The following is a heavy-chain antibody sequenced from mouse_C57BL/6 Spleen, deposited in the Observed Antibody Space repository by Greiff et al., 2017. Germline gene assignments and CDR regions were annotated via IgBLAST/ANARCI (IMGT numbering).Heavy chain of an antibody. Sequence: QVQLQQPGAELVKPGASVKLSCKASGYTFTSYWMHWVKQRPGQGLEWIGMIHPNSGSTNYNEKFKSKATLNVDKSSSTSYMRLSSLTSEDSAVYYCAEATTLAMDYWGQGTSVTVSS. CDR3: AEATTLAMDY. V-gene: IGHV1-64*01. J-gene: IGHJ4*01. CDR1: GYTFTSYW. CDR2: IHPNSGST. D-gene: IGHD3-2*02.